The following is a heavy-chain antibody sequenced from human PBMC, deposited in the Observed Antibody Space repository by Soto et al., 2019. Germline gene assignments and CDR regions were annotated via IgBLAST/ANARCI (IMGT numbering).Heavy chain of an antibody. Sequence: PSETLSLTCAVSGDSVSSGGAYWSWIRQHPGKGLEWIGYIYYSGSANYTPSLQSRLTISLDTSQNQVSLGLSSVTAADTFVFFFAMLKSRYYKIISHSFDYWGGGTRVTFSS. CDR1: GDSVSSGGAY. CDR2: IYYSGSA. V-gene: IGHV4-31*11. J-gene: IGHJ4*02. CDR3: AMLKSRYYKIISHSFDY. D-gene: IGHD3-10*01.